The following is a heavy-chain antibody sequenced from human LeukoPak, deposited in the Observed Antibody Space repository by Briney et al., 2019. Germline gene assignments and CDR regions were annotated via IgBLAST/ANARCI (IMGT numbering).Heavy chain of an antibody. Sequence: SKTLFLTCTVSGGSISSSTYYWAWIRQSPGKGLEWIGSITYSGSTYYNPSLESRVTISVDTSKNQFSLRLISVTAVDTAVYYCARQGVGATDCWGQGTLVTVSS. CDR1: GGSISSSTYY. J-gene: IGHJ4*02. CDR2: ITYSGST. V-gene: IGHV4-39*01. D-gene: IGHD1-26*01. CDR3: ARQGVGATDC.